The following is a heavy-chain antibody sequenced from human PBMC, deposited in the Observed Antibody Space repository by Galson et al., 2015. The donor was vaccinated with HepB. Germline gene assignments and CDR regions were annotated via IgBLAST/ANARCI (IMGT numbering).Heavy chain of an antibody. Sequence: SVKVSCKASGYTFSTYGITRVRQAPGRGLEWMGYISSYKGNTNYAQKFLGRVTMTTDTSTSTAYMEVRSLRSDDTALYYCARELDRQNYYKGFDVWGQGTTVTVSS. CDR3: ARELDRQNYYKGFDV. D-gene: IGHD1-1*01. CDR1: GYTFSTYG. J-gene: IGHJ6*02. V-gene: IGHV1-18*04. CDR2: ISSYKGNT.